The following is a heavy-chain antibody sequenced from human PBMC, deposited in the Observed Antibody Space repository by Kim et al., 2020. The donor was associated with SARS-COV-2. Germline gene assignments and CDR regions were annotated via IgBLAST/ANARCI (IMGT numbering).Heavy chain of an antibody. V-gene: IGHV3-30*18. D-gene: IGHD1-26*01. CDR1: GFTFSSYG. J-gene: IGHJ4*02. CDR3: AKGWGGSYVFDY. Sequence: GGSLRLSCAASGFTFSSYGMHWVRQAPGKGLEWVAVISYDGSNKYYADSVKGRFTISRDNSKNTLYLQMNSLRAEDTAVYYCAKGWGGSYVFDYWGQGTLVTVSS. CDR2: ISYDGSNK.